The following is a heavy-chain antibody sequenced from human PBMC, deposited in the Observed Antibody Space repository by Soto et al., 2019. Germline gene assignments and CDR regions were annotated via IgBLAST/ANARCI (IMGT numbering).Heavy chain of an antibody. V-gene: IGHV3-64D*08. J-gene: IGHJ6*02. CDR3: VKDGSLSLLWPRYGMDF. D-gene: IGHD3-10*01. Sequence: GGSLRLSCSASGFTFSSYAMHWVRQAPGKGLEYVSAISSNGGSTYYADSVKGRFTISRDNSKNTLYLQMSSLRAEDTAVYYCVKDGSLSLLWPRYGMDFCGQGTTVTVSS. CDR2: ISSNGGST. CDR1: GFTFSSYA.